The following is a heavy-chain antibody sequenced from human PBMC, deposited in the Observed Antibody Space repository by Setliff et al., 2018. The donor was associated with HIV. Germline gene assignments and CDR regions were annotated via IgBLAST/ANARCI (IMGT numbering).Heavy chain of an antibody. CDR2: ISGDSVVA. CDR1: GFTFSRYS. CDR3: ARVIRGPYYLDN. J-gene: IGHJ4*02. Sequence: GESLKISCSASGFTFSRYSMIWVRQAPGKGLEWVARISGDSVVADNPDSLQGRFIVSRDNAKNSLFLQMNDLRAEGTAIYFCARVIRGPYYLDNWGQGVLVTVSS. V-gene: IGHV3-21*01. D-gene: IGHD3-10*01.